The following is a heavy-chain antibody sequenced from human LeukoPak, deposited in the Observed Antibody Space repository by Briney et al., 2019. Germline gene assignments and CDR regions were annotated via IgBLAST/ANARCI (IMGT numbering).Heavy chain of an antibody. D-gene: IGHD3-16*02. V-gene: IGHV4-34*01. Sequence: SETLSLTCAVYGGSFSGYYWSWIRQPPGKGLEWIGEINHSGSTNYNPSLKSRVTISVDTSKNQFSLKLSSVTAADTAVYYCARETVSLVWGSYRHDAFDIWGQGTMVTVSS. CDR2: INHSGST. J-gene: IGHJ3*02. CDR1: GGSFSGYY. CDR3: ARETVSLVWGSYRHDAFDI.